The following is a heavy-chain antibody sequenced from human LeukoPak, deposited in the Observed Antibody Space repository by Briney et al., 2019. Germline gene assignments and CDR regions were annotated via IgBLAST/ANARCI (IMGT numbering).Heavy chain of an antibody. Sequence: TGGSLRLSCAASGFTLSSYAMSWVRQAPGKGLERVSAISGSGGSTYYADSVKGRFTISRDNSKNTLYLQMNSLRAEDTAVYYCAKIRQWQPGDYFDYWGQGTLVTVSS. J-gene: IGHJ4*02. CDR1: GFTLSSYA. D-gene: IGHD6-19*01. CDR3: AKIRQWQPGDYFDY. CDR2: ISGSGGST. V-gene: IGHV3-23*01.